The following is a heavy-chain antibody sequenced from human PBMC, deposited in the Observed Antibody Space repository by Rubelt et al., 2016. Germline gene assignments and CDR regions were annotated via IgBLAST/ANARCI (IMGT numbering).Heavy chain of an antibody. CDR3: ARDFDYTAGGMDV. V-gene: IGHV1-69*04. J-gene: IGHJ6*02. D-gene: IGHD3-9*01. Sequence: QVQLVQSGAEVKKPGSSVKVSCKASGGTFSSYAISWVRQAPGQGLEWMGRIIPILGIANYAQKFQGRVTITADKATSRADMELGSLRADETAVYYCARDFDYTAGGMDVWGPGTTVTVSS. CDR1: GGTFSSYA. CDR2: IIPILGIA.